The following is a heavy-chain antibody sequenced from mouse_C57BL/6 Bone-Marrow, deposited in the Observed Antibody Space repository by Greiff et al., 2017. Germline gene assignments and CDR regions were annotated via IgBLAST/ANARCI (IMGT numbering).Heavy chain of an antibody. CDR3: SGELERSY. Sequence: DVMLVESGGGLVQPGGSMKLSCVASGFTFSNYWMNWVRQSPEKGLEWVAQIRLKSDNYAYDYAVTVRGRFTIASADSKSSVYLQMHNLRTADTGISYCSGELERSYWGQGTTLTVSS. CDR1: GFTFSNYW. V-gene: IGHV6-3*01. CDR2: IRLKSDNYAY. D-gene: IGHD4-1*01. J-gene: IGHJ2*01.